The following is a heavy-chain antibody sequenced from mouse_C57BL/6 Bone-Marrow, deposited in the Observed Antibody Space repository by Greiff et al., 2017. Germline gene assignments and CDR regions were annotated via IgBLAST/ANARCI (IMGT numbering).Heavy chain of an antibody. J-gene: IGHJ1*03. CDR3: ARGYGSSYGYFDV. CDR1: GYTFTDHT. CDR2: IYPRDGST. Sequence: VQLQQSDAELVKPGASVKISCKVSGYTFTDHTIHWMKQRPEQGLEWIGYIYPRDGSTKYNEKFKGKATLTADKSSSTAYMQLNSLTSKDSAVYFCARGYGSSYGYFDVWGTGTTVTVSS. V-gene: IGHV1-78*01. D-gene: IGHD1-1*01.